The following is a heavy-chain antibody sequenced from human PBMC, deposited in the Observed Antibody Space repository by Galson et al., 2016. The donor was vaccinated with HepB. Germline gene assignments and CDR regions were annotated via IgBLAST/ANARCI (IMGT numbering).Heavy chain of an antibody. V-gene: IGHV3-33*01. CDR2: IWYDGSNK. Sequence: SLRLSCAASGFTFRSYGTHWVRQAPGKGLEWVAVIWYDGSNKYYGDSVKGRFTISRDDSKNTLYLHMNSLRVEDTAIYYCAIDPSQWHYLLFGNWAQGTLVTVSA. J-gene: IGHJ4*02. CDR1: GFTFRSYG. CDR3: AIDPSQWHYLLFGN. D-gene: IGHD6-19*01.